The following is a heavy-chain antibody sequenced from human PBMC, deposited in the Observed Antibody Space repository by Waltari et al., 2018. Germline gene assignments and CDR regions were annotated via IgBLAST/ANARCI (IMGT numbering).Heavy chain of an antibody. J-gene: IGHJ3*01. CDR2: AFYTGST. V-gene: IGHV4-39*01. CDR3: GRRSHTLRVVAATDGGAFDF. Sequence: HLQLQESGPGLVKPSETLSLTCTFSGDSSSFSYYCGWVRQAPGKGLAWIGNAFYTGSTYDSPSLKSRVTSTVGTSKTQVGLEVTAVTVADTATYYCGRRSHTLRVVAATDGGAFDFWKQGTVGTVS. CDR1: GDSSSFSYY. D-gene: IGHD2-15*01.